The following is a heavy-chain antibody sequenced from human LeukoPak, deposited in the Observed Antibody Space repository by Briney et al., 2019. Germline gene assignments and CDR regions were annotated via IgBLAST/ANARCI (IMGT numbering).Heavy chain of an antibody. D-gene: IGHD3-10*01. V-gene: IGHV3-7*01. CDR2: IKYDGSEK. Sequence: GGSLRLSCAASGFPFSRHWMTWVRQAPGKGLEWVANIKYDGSEKFYAGSVRGRFTISRDNTNNSLHLQTNSLRAEDTAIYYCARDPTYDSGSPLGYGGQGTLVAVSS. CDR3: ARDPTYDSGSPLGY. J-gene: IGHJ4*02. CDR1: GFPFSRHW.